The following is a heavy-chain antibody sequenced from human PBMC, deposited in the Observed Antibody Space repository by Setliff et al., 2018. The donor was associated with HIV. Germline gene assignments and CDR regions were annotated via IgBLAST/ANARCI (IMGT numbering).Heavy chain of an antibody. V-gene: IGHV4-59*01. Sequence: SETLSLTCSVSGASIRSYYWSRIRQPPGKGLEWIGYVDYNGRTAYNPSLKSRVTISFDTSKNQVSLKLSSVAAADTAVYHCARGAYRDGYDYWGQGMLVTISS. CDR3: ARGAYRDGYDY. CDR1: GASIRSYY. J-gene: IGHJ4*02. D-gene: IGHD5-18*01. CDR2: VDYNGRT.